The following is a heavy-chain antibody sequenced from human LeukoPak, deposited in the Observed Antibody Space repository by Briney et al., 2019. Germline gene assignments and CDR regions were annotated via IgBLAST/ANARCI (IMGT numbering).Heavy chain of an antibody. Sequence: ASVKVSCKASGYTFTGYYMHWVRQAPGQGLEWMGWISAYNGNTNYAQKLQGRVTMTTDTSTSTAYMELRSLRSDDTAVYYCARVGSGWKSNFDYWGQGTLVTVSS. CDR1: GYTFTGYY. CDR3: ARVGSGWKSNFDY. V-gene: IGHV1-18*04. CDR2: ISAYNGNT. D-gene: IGHD6-19*01. J-gene: IGHJ4*02.